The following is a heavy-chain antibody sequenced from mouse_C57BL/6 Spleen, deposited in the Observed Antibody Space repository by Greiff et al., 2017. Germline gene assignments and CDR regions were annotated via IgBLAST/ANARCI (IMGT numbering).Heavy chain of an antibody. V-gene: IGHV5-9-1*02. CDR3: TRDGYYGSSSGFDY. D-gene: IGHD1-1*01. J-gene: IGHJ2*01. CDR2: ISSGGDYI. Sequence: VQLVESGEGLVKPGGSLKLSCAASGFTFSSYAMSWVRQTPEKRLEWVAYISSGGDYIYYADTVKGRFTISRDNARNTLYLQMSSLQSEDTAMYYCTRDGYYGSSSGFDYWGQGTTLTVSS. CDR1: GFTFSSYA.